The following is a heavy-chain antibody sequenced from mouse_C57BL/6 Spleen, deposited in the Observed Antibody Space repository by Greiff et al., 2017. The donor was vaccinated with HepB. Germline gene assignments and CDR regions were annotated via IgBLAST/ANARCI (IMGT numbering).Heavy chain of an antibody. CDR2: IDPSDSYT. D-gene: IGHD2-5*01. Sequence: QVQLQQPGAELVMPGASVKLSCKASGYTFTSYWMHWVKQRPGQGLEWIGEIDPSDSYTNYNQKFKGKSTLTVDKSSSTAYMQLSSLTSEDSAVYYCARYVYYSNPEYFDVWGTGTTVTVSS. CDR1: GYTFTSYW. V-gene: IGHV1-69*01. J-gene: IGHJ1*03. CDR3: ARYVYYSNPEYFDV.